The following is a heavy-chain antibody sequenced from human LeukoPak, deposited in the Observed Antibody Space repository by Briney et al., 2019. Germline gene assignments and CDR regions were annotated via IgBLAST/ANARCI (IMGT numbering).Heavy chain of an antibody. V-gene: IGHV1-2*02. Sequence: ASVKVSCKASGYTFTGYYMHWVRQAPGQGLEWMGWINPNSGGTNYAQKFQGRVTMTRDTSTSTVYMELSRLRSEDTAMYYCARGDHVRIYAESAFDIWGQGTMVTVSS. CDR2: INPNSGGT. J-gene: IGHJ3*02. CDR1: GYTFTGYY. CDR3: ARGDHVRIYAESAFDI. D-gene: IGHD3-3*01.